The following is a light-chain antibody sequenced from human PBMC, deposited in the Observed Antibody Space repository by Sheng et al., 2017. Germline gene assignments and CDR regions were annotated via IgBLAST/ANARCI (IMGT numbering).Light chain of an antibody. J-gene: IGKJ4*01. CDR3: QQFKSYPLT. CDR2: KAS. V-gene: IGKV1-5*03. Sequence: DIQMTQSPSTLSASVGDRVTITCRASQSISTWLAWYQQKPGKAPKLLIYKASNLDSGVPSRFSGSGSGTEFTLTISSLQPEDFATYYCQQFKSYPLTFGGGTKVEIK. CDR1: QSISTW.